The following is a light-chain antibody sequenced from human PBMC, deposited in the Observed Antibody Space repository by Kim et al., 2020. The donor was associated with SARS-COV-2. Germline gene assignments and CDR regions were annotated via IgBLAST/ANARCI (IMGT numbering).Light chain of an antibody. CDR3: QQYDSSSYT. CDR1: QSVSSSH. J-gene: IGKJ2*01. V-gene: IGKV3-20*01. CDR2: TAS. Sequence: IVLTQSPGTLSLSPGARATLSCRASQSVSSSHLAWYQQKPGQAPRLLIYTASIRAAGVADRFTGSGSGTDFTLTISRLEPEDFAVYYCQQYDSSSYTFGQGTKLEI.